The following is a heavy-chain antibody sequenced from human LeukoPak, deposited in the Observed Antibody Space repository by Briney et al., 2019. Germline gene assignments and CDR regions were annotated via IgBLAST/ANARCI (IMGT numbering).Heavy chain of an antibody. CDR2: FYSGGNT. CDR1: GFIFSDHY. Sequence: GGSLRLSCAASGFIFSDHYMDWVRQAPGKGLEWVSVFYSGGNTYYADSVKGRFTISRDNSKNTVYLQMNSLRAEDTAVYYCARDRPYGDYYYGMDVWGQGTTVTVSS. D-gene: IGHD4-17*01. CDR3: ARDRPYGDYYYGMDV. V-gene: IGHV3-66*01. J-gene: IGHJ6*02.